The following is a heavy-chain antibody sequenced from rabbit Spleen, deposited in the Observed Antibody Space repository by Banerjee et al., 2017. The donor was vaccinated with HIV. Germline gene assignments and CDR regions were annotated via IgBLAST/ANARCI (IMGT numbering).Heavy chain of an antibody. D-gene: IGHD6-1*01. Sequence: QLEESAGGLVQPGGSLKLSCKASGFDFSHYGVSWVRQAPGKGLEWIGYIDPVFSSTHYASWVNGRFTISRHNAQNTLYLQLNSLTAADTATYFCVRDHARMLDLWGQGTLVTVS. V-gene: IGHV1S7*01. CDR1: GFDFSHYG. CDR3: VRDHARMLDL. J-gene: IGHJ3*01. CDR2: IDPVFSST.